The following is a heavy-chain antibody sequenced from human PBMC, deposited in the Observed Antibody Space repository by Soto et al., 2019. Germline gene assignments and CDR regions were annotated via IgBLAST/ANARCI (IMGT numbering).Heavy chain of an antibody. J-gene: IGHJ4*02. V-gene: IGHV1-18*01. D-gene: IGHD1-1*01. CDR2: ISDHNGNT. CDR3: ARGRYGEY. Sequence: QVHLVQSGAEVKKPGASVKVSCQGSGYAFTTYGITWVRQAPGQGLEWMGWISDHNGNTNYAQKLQGRVTVTRNTYTSTAEMELRSLRYGDTAVYYCARGRYGEYWGQGALVTVSS. CDR1: GYAFTTYG.